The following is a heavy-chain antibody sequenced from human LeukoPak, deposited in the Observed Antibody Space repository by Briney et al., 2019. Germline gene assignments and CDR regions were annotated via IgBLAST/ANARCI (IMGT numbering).Heavy chain of an antibody. CDR1: GGSFSGYY. V-gene: IGHV4-34*01. CDR3: ATANLEYYDFWSGYAGV. J-gene: IGHJ6*04. D-gene: IGHD3-3*01. Sequence: PSETLSLTCAVYGGSFSGYYWSWIRQPPGKGLEWIGEINHSGSTNYNPSLKSRVTISVDTSKNQFSLKLSSVTAADTAVYYCATANLEYYDFWSGYAGVWRKGTTVTVSS. CDR2: INHSGST.